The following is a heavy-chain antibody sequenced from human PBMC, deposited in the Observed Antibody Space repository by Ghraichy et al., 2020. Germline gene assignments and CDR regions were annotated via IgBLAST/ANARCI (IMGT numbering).Heavy chain of an antibody. CDR3: AKDAEWLVRGILDY. CDR1: GFTFSSYA. CDR2: ISGSGGST. Sequence: GGSLRLSCAASGFTFSSYAMSWVRQAPGKGLEWVSGISGSGGSTYYADSVKGRFTTSRDNSKNTLYVQMNSLRAEDTAVYYCAKDAEWLVRGILDYWGQGTLVTVSS. J-gene: IGHJ4*02. V-gene: IGHV3-23*01. D-gene: IGHD6-19*01.